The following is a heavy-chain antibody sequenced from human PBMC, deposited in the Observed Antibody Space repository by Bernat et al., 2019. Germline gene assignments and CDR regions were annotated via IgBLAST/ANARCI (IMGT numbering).Heavy chain of an antibody. V-gene: IGHV3-30-3*01. CDR3: ARDHRYYYDSSGYYPTDDY. CDR1: GFTFSGYA. J-gene: IGHJ4*02. D-gene: IGHD3-22*01. CDR2: ISYDGSNK. Sequence: QVQLVESGGGVVQPGRSLRLSCAASGFTFSGYAMHWVRQAPGKGLEWVAVISYDGSNKYYADSVKGRFTISRDNSKNTLYLQMNSLRAEDTAVYYCARDHRYYYDSSGYYPTDDYWGQGTLVTVSS.